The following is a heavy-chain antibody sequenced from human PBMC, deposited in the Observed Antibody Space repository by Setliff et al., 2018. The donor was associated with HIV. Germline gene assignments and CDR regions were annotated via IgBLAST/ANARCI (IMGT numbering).Heavy chain of an antibody. CDR1: GYTFASYG. CDR3: ARDFYDVGRWFGELRPFDY. CDR2: ISVFSGNT. V-gene: IGHV1-18*01. J-gene: IGHJ4*02. D-gene: IGHD3-10*01. Sequence: GASVKVSCKASGYTFASYGISWVRQAPGQGLEWMGWISVFSGNTIYAQKVQDRVTMTTDTPTSTAYMELRSLRSDDTAMYYCARDFYDVGRWFGELRPFDYWGQGTLVTVSS.